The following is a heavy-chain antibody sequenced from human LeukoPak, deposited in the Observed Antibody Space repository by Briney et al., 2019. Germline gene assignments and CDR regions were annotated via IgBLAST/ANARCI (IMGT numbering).Heavy chain of an antibody. CDR2: IYTSGST. J-gene: IGHJ4*02. V-gene: IGHV4-4*07. Sequence: SETLSLTCNVSGGSIRGYYWSWIRQPAGKGLEWIGRIYTSGSTNYNPSLKSRVTISVDTSKNQFSLKLNSVTAADTAVYYCARVVRGVIYFDYWGQGTLVTVSS. CDR1: GGSIRGYY. CDR3: ARVVRGVIYFDY. D-gene: IGHD3-10*01.